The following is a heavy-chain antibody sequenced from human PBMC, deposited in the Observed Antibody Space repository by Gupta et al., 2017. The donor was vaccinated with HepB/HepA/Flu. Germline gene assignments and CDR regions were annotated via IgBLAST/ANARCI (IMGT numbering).Heavy chain of an antibody. CDR3: ARDITSLNIPLGY. V-gene: IGHV1-18*01. CDR2: ISTYGNT. J-gene: IGHJ4*02. CDR1: GYTFTSYG. Sequence: QVQLVQSGVEVKKPGASVKVSCKASGYTFTSYGISWVRQAPGQGLEWMGWISTYGNTNYAQKFQGRVTMTTDTSTSTAYRELRSLRSDDTAVYYGARDITSLNIPLGYWGQGTLVTVSS. D-gene: IGHD3-10*01.